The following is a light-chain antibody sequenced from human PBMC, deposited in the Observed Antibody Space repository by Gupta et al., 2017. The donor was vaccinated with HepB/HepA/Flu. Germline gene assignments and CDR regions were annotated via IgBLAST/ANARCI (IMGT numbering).Light chain of an antibody. CDR1: RSSSSW. CDR3: KQYKEIPRT. J-gene: IGKJ1*01. V-gene: IGKV1-5*03. CDR2: KAS. Sequence: IQMTQSPSTLSASVGDTVTITCRASRSSSSWLAWYQQKPGKAPKLLIYKASNLQNGVPARFSGSGSGTDFTLKITRVEPDDVGTYYCKQYKEIPRTFGQGTKLEI.